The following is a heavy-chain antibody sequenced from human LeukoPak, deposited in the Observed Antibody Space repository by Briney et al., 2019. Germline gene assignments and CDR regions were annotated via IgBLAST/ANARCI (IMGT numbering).Heavy chain of an antibody. CDR1: GFTFSNAW. CDR2: IKQDGSEK. D-gene: IGHD3-22*01. CDR3: ARGGGSGYV. V-gene: IGHV3-7*03. J-gene: IGHJ6*02. Sequence: PGGSLRLSCVVSGFTFSNAWMSWVRQAPGKGLEWVANIKQDGSEKYYVDSVKGRFTISRDNAKNSLYLQMNSLRAEDTAVYYCARGGGSGYVWGQGTTVTVSS.